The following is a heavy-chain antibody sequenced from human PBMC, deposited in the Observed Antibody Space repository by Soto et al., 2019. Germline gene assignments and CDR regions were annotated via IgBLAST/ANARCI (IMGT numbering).Heavy chain of an antibody. CDR1: GFTFSDFG. J-gene: IGHJ4*02. V-gene: IGHV3-30*19. CDR2: ISKDGLDR. Sequence: GGSLRLSCVVSGFTFSDFGMHWLRQSPGEVLAWVASISKDGLDRYYSESVKGRFTISRDNSKNTVFLQMNSLKVEDTSAYFCASPREVHWLVFDHWGQRTLVTVSS. CDR3: ASPREVHWLVFDH. D-gene: IGHD3-10*01.